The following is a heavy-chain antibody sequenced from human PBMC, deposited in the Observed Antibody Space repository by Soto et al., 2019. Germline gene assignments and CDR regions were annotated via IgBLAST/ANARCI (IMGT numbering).Heavy chain of an antibody. V-gene: IGHV4-59*02. Sequence: SETLSLTCTVSGDSVNNDYWSWIRQPPGRGLEWIGYIFYSGSTNYNPSLKSRVTMSVDRSKNHFSLKLTPATAADTAVYYCVTGGDGYRFDYWGQGTLVTVSS. CDR3: VTGGDGYRFDY. D-gene: IGHD2-21*02. CDR1: GDSVNNDY. CDR2: IFYSGST. J-gene: IGHJ4*02.